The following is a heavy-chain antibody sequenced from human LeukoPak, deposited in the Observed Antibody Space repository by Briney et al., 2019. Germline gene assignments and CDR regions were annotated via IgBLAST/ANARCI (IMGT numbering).Heavy chain of an antibody. J-gene: IGHJ4*02. CDR1: GGSFSGYY. CDR3: AREGGQVGSSRNFDY. D-gene: IGHD1-26*01. CDR2: INHSGST. V-gene: IGHV4-34*01. Sequence: SETLSLTCAVYGGSFSGYYWSWIRQPPGKGLEWIGEINHSGSTNYNPSLKSRVTISVDTSKNQFSLKLSSVTAADTAVYYCAREGGQVGSSRNFDYWGQGTLVTVSS.